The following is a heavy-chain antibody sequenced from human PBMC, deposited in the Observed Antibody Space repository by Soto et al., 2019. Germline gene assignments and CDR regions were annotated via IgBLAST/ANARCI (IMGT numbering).Heavy chain of an antibody. V-gene: IGHV4-59*01. CDR2: IYYSGST. J-gene: IGHJ4*02. D-gene: IGHD4-17*01. CDR1: GGSISSYY. Sequence: QVQLQESGPGLVKPSETLSLTCTVSGGSISSYYWSWLRQPPGKGLEWIGYIYYSGSTNYNPSLKSRVTIAVDTSKNQFSLKLSSVTAADTAVYYCARVSLSTLTPVGYFDYWGQGTLVTVSS. CDR3: ARVSLSTLTPVGYFDY.